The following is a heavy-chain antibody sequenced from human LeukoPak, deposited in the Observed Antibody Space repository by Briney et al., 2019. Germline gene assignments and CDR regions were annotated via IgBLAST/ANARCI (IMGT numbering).Heavy chain of an antibody. D-gene: IGHD4/OR15-4a*01. Sequence: SETLSLTCTVSGGSISSSCYFWGRIRQPPGTGLEWIGSIYYGGTTYYNPSLKSRVTISVDTSKNQFSLNLSSVTATDTAVYYCARHDGRGGATMGALDYWGRGTLVTVSP. CDR1: GGSISSSCYF. V-gene: IGHV4-39*01. CDR3: ARHDGRGGATMGALDY. J-gene: IGHJ4*02. CDR2: IYYGGTT.